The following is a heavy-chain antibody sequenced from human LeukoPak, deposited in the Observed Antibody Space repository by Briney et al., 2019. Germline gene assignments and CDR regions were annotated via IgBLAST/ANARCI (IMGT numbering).Heavy chain of an antibody. V-gene: IGHV3-33*01. J-gene: IGHJ6*02. CDR2: MWYDGSNE. CDR3: ARERRYFDWIPDGTDV. Sequence: GGSLRLSCVASGFTFNTYGMHWVRQAPGKGLEWVAVMWYDGSNEYYADSVKGRFTISRDNSKNTLYLQMNSLRVEDTAVYYCARERRYFDWIPDGTDVWGQGTTVTVSS. CDR1: GFTFNTYG. D-gene: IGHD3-9*01.